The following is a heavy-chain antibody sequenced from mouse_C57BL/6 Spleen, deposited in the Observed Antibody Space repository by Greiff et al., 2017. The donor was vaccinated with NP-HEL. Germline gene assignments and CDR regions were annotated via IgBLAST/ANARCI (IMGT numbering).Heavy chain of an antibody. V-gene: IGHV5-4*01. CDR3: ARDYDGSSYPYAMDY. J-gene: IGHJ4*01. CDR1: GFTFSSYA. D-gene: IGHD1-1*01. CDR2: ISDGGSYT. Sequence: EVKLMESGGGLVKPGGSLKLSCAASGFTFSSYAMSWVRQTPEKRLEWVATISDGGSYTYYPDNVKGRFTISRDNAKNNLYLQMSHLKSEDTAMYYCARDYDGSSYPYAMDYWGQGTSVTVSS.